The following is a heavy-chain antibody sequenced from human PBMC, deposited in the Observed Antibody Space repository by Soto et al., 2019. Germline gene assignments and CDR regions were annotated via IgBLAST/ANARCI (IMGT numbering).Heavy chain of an antibody. D-gene: IGHD6-13*01. V-gene: IGHV5-51*01. CDR2: IYPGDSDT. Sequence: EVQLVQSGAEVKKPGESLKISCKGSGYSFTSYWIGWVRQMPGKGLEWMGIIYPGDSDTRYSPSSQGQVTISADKSISTAYRHGSSQKASDTAKYYCARHKGQQSVRYYDYGMDVWGQGTTVTVSS. CDR3: ARHKGQQSVRYYDYGMDV. J-gene: IGHJ6*02. CDR1: GYSFTSYW.